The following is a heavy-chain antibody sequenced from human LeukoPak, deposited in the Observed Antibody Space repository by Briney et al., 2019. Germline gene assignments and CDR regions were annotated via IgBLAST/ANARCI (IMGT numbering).Heavy chain of an antibody. J-gene: IGHJ4*02. CDR1: GFTFSSYE. CDR2: ISSSGRTF. Sequence: GRSLRLSCAASGFTFSSYEMNWVRQAPGKGLEWVSYISSSGRTFYYADSVKGQFTISRDNGKNSLYLQMNSLRVEDTAVYYCARDSRGSSWFFDYWGQGALVTVSS. V-gene: IGHV3-48*03. CDR3: ARDSRGSSWFFDY. D-gene: IGHD6-13*01.